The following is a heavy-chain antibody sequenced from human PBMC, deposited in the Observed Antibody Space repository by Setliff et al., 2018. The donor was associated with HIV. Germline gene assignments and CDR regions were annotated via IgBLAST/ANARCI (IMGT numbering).Heavy chain of an antibody. CDR1: GYTFINYG. CDR3: ARTVKTTLGDLLSPYYYYMDL. V-gene: IGHV1-18*01. J-gene: IGHJ6*03. Sequence: ASVKVSCKAYGYTFINYGITWVRQAPGQGLEWMGWMSTYSGNTDYAQNVQGRFTMTSDTSTTTAYMELRNLRSNDSAVYYCARTVKTTLGDLLSPYYYYMDLWGKGTTVTSP. CDR2: MSTYSGNT. D-gene: IGHD3-16*01.